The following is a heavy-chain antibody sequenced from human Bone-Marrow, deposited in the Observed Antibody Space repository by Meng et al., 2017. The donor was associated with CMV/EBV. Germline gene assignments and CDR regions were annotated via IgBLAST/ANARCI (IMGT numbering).Heavy chain of an antibody. CDR3: ARDMEYQLLYEKKSDY. CDR1: GYTFTSYD. D-gene: IGHD2-2*02. Sequence: ASVKVSCKASGYTFTSYDINWVRQATGQGLEWMGWMNPNSGNTGYAQKFQGRVTITRNTSISTAYMELSSLRSEDTAVYYCARDMEYQLLYEKKSDYWGQGTLVTVS. CDR2: MNPNSGNT. J-gene: IGHJ4*02. V-gene: IGHV1-8*03.